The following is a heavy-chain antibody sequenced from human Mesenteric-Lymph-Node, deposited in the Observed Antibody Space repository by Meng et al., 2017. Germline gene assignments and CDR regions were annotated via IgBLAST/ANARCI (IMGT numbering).Heavy chain of an antibody. J-gene: IGHJ4*02. CDR3: ARGRSYCSGGSCSSEYYFDY. CDR1: GYNFTGYF. CDR2: LNPDSGGT. V-gene: IGHV1-2*06. D-gene: IGHD2-15*01. Sequence: QVQLVQSGAEVKKPGASVKVSCKASGYNFTGYFMFWVRLAPGQGLEWMGRLNPDSGGTNYAQKFQGRVTMTRDTSINTAYMELSSLRSDDAALYFCARGRSYCSGGSCSSEYYFDYWGQGTLVTVSS.